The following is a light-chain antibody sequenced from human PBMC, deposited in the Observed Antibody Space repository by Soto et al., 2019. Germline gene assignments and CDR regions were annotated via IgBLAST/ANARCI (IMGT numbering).Light chain of an antibody. Sequence: EIVLTQSPGTLSLSPVERATLSCRASQSVTSSYLAWYQHKRGQAPRLLIYGASSRATGIPDRFSGSGSGPDFTLTISRLEPEDFAVYYCQQYGSSPYTFGQGTKLEIK. J-gene: IGKJ2*01. CDR2: GAS. CDR3: QQYGSSPYT. V-gene: IGKV3-20*01. CDR1: QSVTSSY.